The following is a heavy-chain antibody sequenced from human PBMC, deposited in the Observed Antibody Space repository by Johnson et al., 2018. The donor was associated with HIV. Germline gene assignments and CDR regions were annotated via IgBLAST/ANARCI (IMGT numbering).Heavy chain of an antibody. CDR2: ISYDGSNK. CDR1: GFTFSSYA. D-gene: IGHD1-20*01. CDR3: ARQAKLLNNWNVVGYHAFDI. Sequence: QVQLVESGGGVVQPGRSLRLSCAASGFTFSSYAMHWVRQAPGKGLEWVAVISYDGSNKYYADSVKGRFTISRDNSKNTLYLQMTSLRAEDTAMYYCARQAKLLNNWNVVGYHAFDIWGQGTMVTVSS. J-gene: IGHJ3*02. V-gene: IGHV3-30-3*01.